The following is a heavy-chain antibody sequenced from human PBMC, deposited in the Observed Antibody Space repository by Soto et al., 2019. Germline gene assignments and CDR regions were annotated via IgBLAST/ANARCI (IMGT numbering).Heavy chain of an antibody. CDR3: ARDKGIVGATLASDY. CDR2: INPNSGGT. J-gene: IGHJ4*02. V-gene: IGHV1-2*02. D-gene: IGHD1-26*01. CDR1: GYTFTGYY. Sequence: ASVKVSCKASGYTFTGYYMHWVRQAPGQGLELMGWINPNSGGTNYAQKFQGRVTMTRDTSISTAYMELSRLRSDDTAVYYCARDKGIVGATLASDYWGQGTLVTVSS.